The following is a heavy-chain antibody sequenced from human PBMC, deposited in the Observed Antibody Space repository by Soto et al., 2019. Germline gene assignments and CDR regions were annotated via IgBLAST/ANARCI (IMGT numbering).Heavy chain of an antibody. CDR1: GGTFSSYA. CDR3: AGGGVYYYDSSGYRPNYYYGMDV. CDR2: IIPIFGTA. Sequence: SVKVSCKASGGTFSSYAISWVRQAPGQGLEWMGGIIPIFGTANYAQKFQGRVTITADKSTSTAYMELSSLRSEDTAVYYCAGGGVYYYDSSGYRPNYYYGMDVWGQGATVTVSS. V-gene: IGHV1-69*06. D-gene: IGHD3-22*01. J-gene: IGHJ6*02.